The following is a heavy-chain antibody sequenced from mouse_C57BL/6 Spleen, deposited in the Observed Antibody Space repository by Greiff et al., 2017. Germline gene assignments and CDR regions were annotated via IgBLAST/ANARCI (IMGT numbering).Heavy chain of an antibody. CDR2: ISSGSSTI. J-gene: IGHJ3*01. CDR3: ARDHYYGSSPFAY. Sequence: EVQLVESGGGLVKPGGSLKLSCAASGFTFSDYGMHWVRQAPEKGLEWVAYISSGSSTIYYADTVKGRFTISRDNAKNTLFLQMTSLRSEDTAMYYCARDHYYGSSPFAYWGQGTLVTVSA. CDR1: GFTFSDYG. V-gene: IGHV5-17*01. D-gene: IGHD1-1*01.